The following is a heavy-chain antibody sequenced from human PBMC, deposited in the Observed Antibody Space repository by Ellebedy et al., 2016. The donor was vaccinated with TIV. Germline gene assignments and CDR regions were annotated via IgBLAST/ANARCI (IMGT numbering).Heavy chain of an antibody. V-gene: IGHV3-23*01. CDR2: IIASGGST. J-gene: IGHJ6*02. CDR1: GFSLSTYA. Sequence: GGSLRLSCAASGFSLSTYAMNWVRQAPGKGLEWVSGIIASGGSTYYVDSVKGRFTISRDNSKNTLLLQMNSLRGEDTAVYYCAKSPKDHYYHGMDVWGQGTTVTVSS. CDR3: AKSPKDHYYHGMDV.